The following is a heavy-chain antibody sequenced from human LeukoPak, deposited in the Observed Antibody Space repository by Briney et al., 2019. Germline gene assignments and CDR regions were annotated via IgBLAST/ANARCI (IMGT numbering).Heavy chain of an antibody. J-gene: IGHJ4*02. D-gene: IGHD5-18*01. Sequence: XVRXXXXKGLEWVAFLRRDGSDKYYADSVKGRFTISRDNSKNTVYLQMNSLRPEDTAVYYCAKDHSQNFDYWGQGTLVTVSS. CDR3: AKDHSQNFDY. CDR2: LRRDGSDK. V-gene: IGHV3-30*02.